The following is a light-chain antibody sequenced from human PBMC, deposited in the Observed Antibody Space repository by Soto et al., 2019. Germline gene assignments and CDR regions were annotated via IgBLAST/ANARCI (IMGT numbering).Light chain of an antibody. CDR3: GTWDSSLSAYV. CDR1: SSNIGNNY. Sequence: QSVLTQPPSVSAAPAQKVTISCSGSSSNIGNNYVSWYQQRPGTAPKLLIYDNSQRPSGIPDRFSASKSGTSATLGITGLQTGDEADYYCGTWDSSLSAYVFATGSKVTVL. J-gene: IGLJ1*01. CDR2: DNS. V-gene: IGLV1-51*01.